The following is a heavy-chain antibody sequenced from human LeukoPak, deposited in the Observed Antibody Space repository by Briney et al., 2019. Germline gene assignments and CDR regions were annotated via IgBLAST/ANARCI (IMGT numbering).Heavy chain of an antibody. V-gene: IGHV4-4*07. CDR2: INTNGST. J-gene: IGHJ5*02. CDR1: GGSISSYY. D-gene: IGHD6-25*01. CDR3: AREGGDPRWLDP. Sequence: SETLSLTCTASGGSISSYYWTWIRQSAGKGLEWIGRINTNGSTNYNPSLRSRVTMSVNTSKNQFSLNLTSVTAADTAVYSCAREGGDPRWLDPWGQGTLVTVSS.